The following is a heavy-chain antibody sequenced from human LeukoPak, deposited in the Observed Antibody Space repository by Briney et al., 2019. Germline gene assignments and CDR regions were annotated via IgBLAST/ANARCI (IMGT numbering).Heavy chain of an antibody. V-gene: IGHV3-30*18. CDR2: ISYDANNK. CDR1: AFTFRTYG. CDR3: AKDRHPARTDGYYFDY. Sequence: PGRSLTLSCAASAFTFRTYGMHWVRQAPGKGLEWVAVISYDANNKNYADSVKGRFTVSRDNSRNTLYLQMNSLRVEDTAVYYCAKDRHPARTDGYYFDYWGQGTRVTVSS. D-gene: IGHD1-14*01. J-gene: IGHJ4*02.